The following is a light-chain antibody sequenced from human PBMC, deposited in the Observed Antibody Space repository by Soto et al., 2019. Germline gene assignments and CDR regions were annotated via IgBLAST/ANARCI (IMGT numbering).Light chain of an antibody. J-gene: IGKJ1*01. V-gene: IGKV3-15*01. CDR1: QSVSSN. CDR2: GAS. CDR3: QQYNNWPGT. Sequence: EIVMTHSPATLSVSPGERATLSCRASQSVSSNLAWYQQKPGQAPRLLIYGASTRATGTPARFSGSGSGTEFTLTISSLQSEDFAVYYCQQYNNWPGTFGQGTKV.